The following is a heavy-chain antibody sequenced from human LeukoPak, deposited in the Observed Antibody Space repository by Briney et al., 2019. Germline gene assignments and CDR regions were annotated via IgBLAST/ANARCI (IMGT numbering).Heavy chain of an antibody. D-gene: IGHD3-22*01. Sequence: GGSLRLSCAASGFTFSSHGMHWVRQAPGKGLVWVSRINSDGSSTSYADSVKGRFTISRDNAKNTLYLQMNSLRAEDTAVYYCARDLGAADDSSGYGYFDYWGQGTLVTVSS. J-gene: IGHJ4*02. CDR3: ARDLGAADDSSGYGYFDY. V-gene: IGHV3-74*01. CDR2: INSDGSST. CDR1: GFTFSSHG.